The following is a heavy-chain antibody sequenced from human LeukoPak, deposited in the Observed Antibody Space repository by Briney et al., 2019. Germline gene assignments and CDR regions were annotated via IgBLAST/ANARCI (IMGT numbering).Heavy chain of an antibody. CDR2: MNPNSGNT. Sequence: ASVKVSCKASGYTFTSYDISWVRQATGQGLEWMGWMNPNSGNTGYAQKFQGRVTITRNTSISTAYMELSSLRSEDTAVYYCARGTGTAMGLIDYWGQGTLVTVSS. D-gene: IGHD5-18*01. CDR3: ARGTGTAMGLIDY. V-gene: IGHV1-8*03. J-gene: IGHJ4*02. CDR1: GYTFTSYD.